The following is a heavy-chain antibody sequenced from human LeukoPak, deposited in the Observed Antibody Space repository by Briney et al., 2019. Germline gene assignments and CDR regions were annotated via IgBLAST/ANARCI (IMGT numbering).Heavy chain of an antibody. V-gene: IGHV1-46*01. D-gene: IGHD4-17*01. CDR2: ISPSGGST. Sequence: ASVKVSCKASGYTFTSYYIHWVRQAPGQGLEWVGIISPSGGSTSYAQKFKGRDTTTRDTSTSTVYMELRSLRSEDTAVYYCARTYGDSPNYYLDYWGQGTLVTVSS. CDR3: ARTYGDSPNYYLDY. J-gene: IGHJ4*02. CDR1: GYTFTSYY.